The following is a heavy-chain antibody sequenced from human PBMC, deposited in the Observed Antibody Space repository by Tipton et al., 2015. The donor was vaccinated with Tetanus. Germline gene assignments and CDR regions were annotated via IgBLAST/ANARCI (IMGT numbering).Heavy chain of an antibody. CDR1: GLTFGRYG. CDR3: GRALGSGTTVASGH. V-gene: IGHV3-30*03. D-gene: IGHD1-7*01. Sequence: SLRLSCVASGLTFGRYGMHWVRQAPGKGLEWVAFISYDGSIEKYADSVKGRFTISRDNSASALYVQMNSLRAEDTAVYYCGRALGSGTTVASGHWGQGSLVTVSS. J-gene: IGHJ4*02. CDR2: ISYDGSIE.